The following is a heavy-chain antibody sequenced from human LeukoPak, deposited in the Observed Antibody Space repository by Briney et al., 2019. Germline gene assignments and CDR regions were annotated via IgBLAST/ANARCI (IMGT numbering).Heavy chain of an antibody. CDR1: GGSFSGYY. V-gene: IGHV4-34*01. D-gene: IGHD3-10*01. CDR2: INHSGST. CDR3: ARGRGGYWYFDL. J-gene: IGHJ2*01. Sequence: SETLSLTCAVYGGSFSGYYWSWIRQPPGKGLEWIGEINHSGSTNYNPSLKSRVTISVDTSKSQFSLKLSSVTAADTAVYYCARGRGGYWYFDLWGRGTLVTVSS.